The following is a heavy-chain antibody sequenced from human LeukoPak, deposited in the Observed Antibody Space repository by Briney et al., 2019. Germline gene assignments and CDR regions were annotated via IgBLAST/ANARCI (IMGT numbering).Heavy chain of an antibody. J-gene: IGHJ3*02. D-gene: IGHD3-22*01. CDR3: ARPLLPRAPYDAFDI. CDR1: GYTLTELS. V-gene: IGHV1-18*01. CDR2: ISAYNGNT. Sequence: GASVKVSCKVSGYTLTELSMHWVRQAPGQGLEWMGWISAYNGNTNYAQKLQGRVTMTTDTSTSTAYMELRSLRSDDTAVYYCARPLLPRAPYDAFDIWGQGTMVTVSS.